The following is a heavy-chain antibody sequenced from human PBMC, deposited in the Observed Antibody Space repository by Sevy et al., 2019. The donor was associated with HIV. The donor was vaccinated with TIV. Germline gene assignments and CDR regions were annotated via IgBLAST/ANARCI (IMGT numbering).Heavy chain of an antibody. V-gene: IGHV3-11*01. Sequence: GGSLRLSCAASGFTFSDYYMSWIRQAPGKGLEWVSYISSSGSTIYYADSGKGRFTISRDNAKNSLYLQMNSLRAEDTAVYYCARDYYDSSGYYKYFQHWGQGTLVTVSS. CDR1: GFTFSDYY. J-gene: IGHJ1*01. CDR3: ARDYYDSSGYYKYFQH. D-gene: IGHD3-22*01. CDR2: ISSSGSTI.